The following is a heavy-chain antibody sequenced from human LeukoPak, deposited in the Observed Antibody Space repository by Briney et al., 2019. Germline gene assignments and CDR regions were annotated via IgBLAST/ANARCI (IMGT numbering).Heavy chain of an antibody. CDR2: IYHSGIT. V-gene: IGHV4-4*02. CDR1: GGSITSSNW. Sequence: PSETLSLTCAVSGGSITSSNWWSWVRQPPGKGLEWIGEIYHSGITNYNPSLKSRVTVSVDKSKNQLSLKLSSVTAADTAVYYCARLGPLYYYDSRDYGYWGQGTLVTVSS. CDR3: ARLGPLYYYDSRDYGY. D-gene: IGHD3-22*01. J-gene: IGHJ4*02.